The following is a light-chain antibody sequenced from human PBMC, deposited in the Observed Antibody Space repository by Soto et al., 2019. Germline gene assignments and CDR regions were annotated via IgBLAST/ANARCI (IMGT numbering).Light chain of an antibody. CDR3: HSYDSSLNGWV. CDR2: GDS. Sequence: QSALTQPPSVSGAPGQRVTISCTGTSSNIGGGYDVFWSRHLPGTAPRLLIFGDSVRPSGVPDRVSGSKSATSASLAITGLQAEDEADYYCHSYDSSLNGWVFGGGTKLTVL. CDR1: SSNIGGGYD. V-gene: IGLV1-40*01. J-gene: IGLJ3*02.